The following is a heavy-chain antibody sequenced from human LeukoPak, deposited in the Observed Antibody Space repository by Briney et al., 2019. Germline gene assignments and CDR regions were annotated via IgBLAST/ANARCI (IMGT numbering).Heavy chain of an antibody. CDR2: INPSGGST. D-gene: IGHD1-26*01. CDR3: ARDVGLQVGATKSDAFDI. V-gene: IGHV1-46*01. CDR1: GYTFTSYY. Sequence: ASVKVSCKASGYTFTSYYMHWVRQAPGQGLEWMGIINPSGGSTSYAQKFQGRVTMTRDTSTSTVYMELSSLRSEDTAVYYYARDVGLQVGATKSDAFDIWGQGTMVTVSS. J-gene: IGHJ3*02.